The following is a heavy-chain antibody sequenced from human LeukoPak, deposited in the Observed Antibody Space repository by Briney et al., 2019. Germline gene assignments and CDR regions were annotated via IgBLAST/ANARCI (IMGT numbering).Heavy chain of an antibody. Sequence: PGGSLSLSCASSGFTFSSYSMNWVRQAPGKGLEWVSSISSSSSYIYYSDSVKGPFTSSRDNAKNSLYLQMNSLRAEDTAVYYCAKGGSRSWYAYHDYWGQGTLVTVSS. CDR1: GFTFSSYS. CDR3: AKGGSRSWYAYHDY. CDR2: ISSSSSYI. D-gene: IGHD6-13*01. V-gene: IGHV3-21*01. J-gene: IGHJ4*02.